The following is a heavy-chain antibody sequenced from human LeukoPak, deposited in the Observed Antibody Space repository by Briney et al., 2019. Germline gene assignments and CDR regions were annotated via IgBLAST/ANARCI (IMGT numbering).Heavy chain of an antibody. Sequence: GGSLRLSCAASGFTFSSYGMHWVRQAPGKGLEWVAVISYDGSNKYYADSVKGRFTISRDNSKNTLYLQMNSLRAEDTAVYYCAKDKDYGGNSGFDYWGQGTLVTVSS. CDR3: AKDKDYGGNSGFDY. J-gene: IGHJ4*02. D-gene: IGHD4-23*01. CDR2: ISYDGSNK. V-gene: IGHV3-30*18. CDR1: GFTFSSYG.